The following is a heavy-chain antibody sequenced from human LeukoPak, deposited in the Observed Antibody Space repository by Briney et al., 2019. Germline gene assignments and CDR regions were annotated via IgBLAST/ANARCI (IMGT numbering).Heavy chain of an antibody. CDR1: GYTFTGYY. CDR3: ARGRYSYGNFDY. Sequence: ASVKVSCKASGYTFTGYYMHWVRQAPGQGLEWMGWINPNSGGTNYAQKFQGRVTMTRDTPISTAYMELSRLRSDDTAVYYCARGRYSYGNFDYWGQGTLVTVSS. V-gene: IGHV1-2*02. J-gene: IGHJ4*02. D-gene: IGHD5-18*01. CDR2: INPNSGGT.